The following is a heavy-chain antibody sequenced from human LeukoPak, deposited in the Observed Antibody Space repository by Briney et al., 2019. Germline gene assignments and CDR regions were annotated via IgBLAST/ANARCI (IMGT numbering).Heavy chain of an antibody. CDR1: GGSFSGYY. CDR3: ARDRRIDGYYSTSAYSFDS. J-gene: IGHJ4*02. D-gene: IGHD3-3*01. Sequence: PSETLSLTCAVYGGSFSGYYWSWIRQPPGKGLEWIGFLYNGGSTHYNPSLKSRVTISVDTSKNQFSLRLSSVTAADTAFYYCARDRRIDGYYSTSAYSFDSWGQGTLVTVS. CDR2: LYNGGST. V-gene: IGHV4-59*01.